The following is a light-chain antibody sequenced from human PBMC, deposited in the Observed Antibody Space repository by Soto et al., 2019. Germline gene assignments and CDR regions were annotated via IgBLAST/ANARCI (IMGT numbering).Light chain of an antibody. J-gene: IGKJ2*01. Sequence: EIVLTQSPGTLSLSPGERGTLSCRASQSVGSNYLAWYQQKPGQAPRLLIYGASSRASGIPDRFSGSGSGTDFPLSISRLEPEDFAVYYCPQYGSSPPYTFGQGTKLEIK. CDR1: QSVGSNY. CDR3: PQYGSSPPYT. V-gene: IGKV3-20*01. CDR2: GAS.